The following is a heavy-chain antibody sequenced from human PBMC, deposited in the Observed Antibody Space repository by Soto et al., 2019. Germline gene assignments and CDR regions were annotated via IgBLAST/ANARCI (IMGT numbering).Heavy chain of an antibody. J-gene: IGHJ3*02. V-gene: IGHV3-48*03. CDR2: IRANDESI. CDR1: GFTFSSYN. Sequence: GGSLRLSCAASGFTFSSYNMNWVRQAPGKGLEWVSNIRANDESIYYADSVKGRVSVSRDNAKNSLFLEMNSLRVDDTAVYYCARETLRDAIDIWGQGTMVTVSS. CDR3: ARETLRDAIDI.